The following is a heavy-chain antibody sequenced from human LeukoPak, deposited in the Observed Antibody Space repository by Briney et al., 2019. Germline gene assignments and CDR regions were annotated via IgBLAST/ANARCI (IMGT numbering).Heavy chain of an antibody. Sequence: GGSLRLSCAASGFTFSSYAMSWVRQAPGKGLEWVSAISGSGGSTYYADSVKGRFTISRDNSKNTLYLQMNSLRAEDTAVYYCAKDPAAAGRRQTWYFQHWGQGTLVTVSS. CDR2: ISGSGGST. CDR1: GFTFSSYA. CDR3: AKDPAAAGRRQTWYFQH. J-gene: IGHJ1*01. D-gene: IGHD6-13*01. V-gene: IGHV3-23*01.